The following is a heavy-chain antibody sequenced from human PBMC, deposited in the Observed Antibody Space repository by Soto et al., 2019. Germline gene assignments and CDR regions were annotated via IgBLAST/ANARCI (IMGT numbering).Heavy chain of an antibody. CDR2: ISSSSSYT. Sequence: GGSLRLSCAASGFTFSDYYMSWIRQAPGKGLEWVSYISSSSSYTNYADSVKGRFTISRDNAKNSLYLQMNSLRAEDTAVYYCARGWAAAAVYYYYGMDVWGQGTTVTVSS. CDR1: GFTFSDYY. J-gene: IGHJ6*02. V-gene: IGHV3-11*06. CDR3: ARGWAAAAVYYYYGMDV. D-gene: IGHD6-13*01.